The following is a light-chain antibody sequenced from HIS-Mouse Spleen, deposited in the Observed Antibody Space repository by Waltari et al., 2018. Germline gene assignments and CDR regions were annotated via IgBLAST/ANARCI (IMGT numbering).Light chain of an antibody. V-gene: IGKV3-15*01. CDR1: QRVSSN. CDR2: GAS. J-gene: IGKJ1*01. Sequence: EIVMTQSPATLSVSPGERATLSCRASQRVSSNLAWYQQKPGQAPRLLIYGASTRATGIPARFSGSGSGTEFTLTISSMQSEDLAVYYCQQYNNWPPWTFGQGTKVEIK. CDR3: QQYNNWPPWT.